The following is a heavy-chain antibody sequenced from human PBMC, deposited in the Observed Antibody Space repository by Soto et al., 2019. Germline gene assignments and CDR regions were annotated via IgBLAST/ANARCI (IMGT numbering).Heavy chain of an antibody. CDR1: GYTFTGYY. CDR3: ARDKVTFGGVIVSSA. CDR2: INPNSGGT. D-gene: IGHD3-16*02. J-gene: IGHJ5*02. V-gene: IGHV1-2*04. Sequence: ASVKVSCKASGYTFTGYYMHWVRQAPGQGLEWMGWINPNSGGTNYAQKFQGWVTMTRDTSISTAYMELRSLRSDDPAVYYCARDKVTFGGVIVSSAWGQGTLVTVSS.